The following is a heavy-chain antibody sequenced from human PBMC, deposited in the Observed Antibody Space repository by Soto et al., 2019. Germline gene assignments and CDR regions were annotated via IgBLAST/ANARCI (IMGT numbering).Heavy chain of an antibody. J-gene: IGHJ6*02. CDR3: AREGVAPYYYYGMDV. D-gene: IGHD5-12*01. Sequence: QVQLVQSGAEVKKPGASVKVSCKASGYTFTRSGISWVRQAPGQGLEWMGRISTYNGDTNYAQTFQGRVTMTTDTSTSTVYMELRSLRSDDTAVYYCAREGVAPYYYYGMDVWGQGTPVIVSS. CDR2: ISTYNGDT. V-gene: IGHV1-18*01. CDR1: GYTFTRSG.